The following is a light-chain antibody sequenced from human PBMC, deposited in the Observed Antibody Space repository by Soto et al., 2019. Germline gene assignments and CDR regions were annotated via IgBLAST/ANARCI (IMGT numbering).Light chain of an antibody. J-gene: IGLJ3*02. Sequence: QSVLTQPASVSGSPGQSITISCTGTNTDVGGYDRVSWYQHHPGKAPKMLIFEVFNRPSGISDSFSGSKSGDTASLTISGLQAEDEADYYCISYIPSTTTHWVFGGGTKVTVL. CDR3: ISYIPSTTTHWV. V-gene: IGLV2-14*01. CDR2: EVF. CDR1: NTDVGGYDR.